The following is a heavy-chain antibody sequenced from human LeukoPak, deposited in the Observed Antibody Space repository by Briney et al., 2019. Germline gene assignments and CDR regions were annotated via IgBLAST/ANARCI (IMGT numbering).Heavy chain of an antibody. CDR1: GFTFSSYA. CDR2: ISGSGGST. Sequence: PGGSLRLSCAASGFTFSSYAMSWVRQAPGKGLEWVSAISGSGGSTYYADSVKGRFTISRDNSKNTLYLQMNSLRAEDTAVYYCAKDTHYYDSSGFHMGHFDYWGQGTLVTVSS. V-gene: IGHV3-23*01. D-gene: IGHD3-22*01. CDR3: AKDTHYYDSSGFHMGHFDY. J-gene: IGHJ4*02.